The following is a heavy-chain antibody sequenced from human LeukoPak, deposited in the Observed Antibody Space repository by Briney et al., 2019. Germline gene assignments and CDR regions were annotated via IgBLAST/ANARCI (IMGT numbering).Heavy chain of an antibody. J-gene: IGHJ4*02. Sequence: PSETLSLTCTVSGGSISSSSYSWGWIRQPPGKGLEWIGSIYYSGSTYYNPSLKSRVTISVDTSKNQFSLKLSSVTAADTAVYYCARPGIVGSKVDYWGQGTLVTVSS. D-gene: IGHD1-26*01. CDR2: IYYSGST. CDR3: ARPGIVGSKVDY. CDR1: GGSISSSSYS. V-gene: IGHV4-39*01.